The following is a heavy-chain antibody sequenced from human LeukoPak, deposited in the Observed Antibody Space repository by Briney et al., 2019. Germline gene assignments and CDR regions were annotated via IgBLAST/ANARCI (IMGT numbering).Heavy chain of an antibody. CDR3: ARRLLWFGEFKFDY. Sequence: PSETLSLTCTVSGGSIRSTSYYWGWIRQPPGKGLEWIGSIYYSGSTYYNPSLKSRVTISVDTSKNQFSLKLSSVTAADTAVYYCARRLLWFGEFKFDYWGQGTLVTVSS. CDR1: GGSIRSTSYY. CDR2: IYYSGST. J-gene: IGHJ4*02. V-gene: IGHV4-39*07. D-gene: IGHD3-10*01.